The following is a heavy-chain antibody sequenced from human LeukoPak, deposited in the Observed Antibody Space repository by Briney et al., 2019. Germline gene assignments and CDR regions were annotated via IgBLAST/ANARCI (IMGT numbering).Heavy chain of an antibody. CDR3: ARHGNYDFWSGHLYYYYGMDV. D-gene: IGHD3-3*01. CDR2: INPNSGGT. J-gene: IGHJ6*02. V-gene: IGHV1-2*02. CDR1: GYTFTGYY. Sequence: ASVKVSCKSSGYTFTGYYMHWVRPAPGQGLAWMGWINPNSGGTNYAQKFQGRVTMTRDTSISTAYMELSSVTAADTAVYYCARHGNYDFWSGHLYYYYGMDVWGQGTTVTVSS.